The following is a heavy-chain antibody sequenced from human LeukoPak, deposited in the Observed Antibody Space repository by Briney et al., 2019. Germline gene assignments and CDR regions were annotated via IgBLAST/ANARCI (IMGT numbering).Heavy chain of an antibody. CDR3: ASVNYYDSSGCRVDAFDI. D-gene: IGHD3-22*01. CDR2: IYYSGST. CDR1: GGSISSYY. Sequence: SETLSLTCTVSGGSISSYYWSWIRQPPGKGLEWIGYIYYSGSTNYNPSLKSRVTISVDTSKNQFSLKLSSVTAAGTAVYYCASVNYYDSSGCRVDAFDIWGQGTMVTVSS. J-gene: IGHJ3*02. V-gene: IGHV4-59*01.